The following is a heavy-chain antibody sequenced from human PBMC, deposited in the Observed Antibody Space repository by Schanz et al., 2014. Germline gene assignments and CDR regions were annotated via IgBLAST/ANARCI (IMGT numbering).Heavy chain of an antibody. CDR2: IWYNGSNK. CDR1: GFTFSDHF. D-gene: IGHD6-13*01. Sequence: VKLVESGGGLVQPGGSLRLSCAASGFTFSDHFMDWVRQAPGKGLEWVAVIWYNGSNKYYADSVKGRFTISRDNSKNTLYLQMNNLRAEDTALYYCARDSGSSSWYPSDYWGQGTLXTVSS. CDR3: ARDSGSSSWYPSDY. J-gene: IGHJ4*02. V-gene: IGHV3-33*08.